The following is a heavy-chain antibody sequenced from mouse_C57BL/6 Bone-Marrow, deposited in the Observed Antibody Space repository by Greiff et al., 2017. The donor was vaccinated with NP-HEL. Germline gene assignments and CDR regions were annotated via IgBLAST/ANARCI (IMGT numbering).Heavy chain of an antibody. D-gene: IGHD3-3*01. Sequence: VQLQQPGAELVKPGASVKLSCKASGYTFTSYWMQWVKQRPGQGLEWIGEIDPSDSYTNYNQKFKGKATLTVDTSSSTAYMQLSSLTSEDSAVYYCAKGPLYYFDYWGQGTTLTVSS. CDR1: GYTFTSYW. V-gene: IGHV1-50*01. CDR2: IDPSDSYT. CDR3: AKGPLYYFDY. J-gene: IGHJ2*01.